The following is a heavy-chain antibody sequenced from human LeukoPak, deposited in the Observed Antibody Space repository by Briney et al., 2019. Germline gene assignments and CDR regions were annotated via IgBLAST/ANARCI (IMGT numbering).Heavy chain of an antibody. CDR3: ARDTGDYYDSSGNNWFDP. CDR1: GGSISSYY. J-gene: IGHJ5*02. V-gene: IGHV4-59*01. D-gene: IGHD3-22*01. Sequence: SETLSLTCTVSGGSISSYYWSWIRQPPRRGLEWIGYIYYSGSTNYNPSLKSRVTISVDTSKNQFSLKLSSATAADTAVYYCARDTGDYYDSSGNNWFDPWGQGTLVTVSS. CDR2: IYYSGST.